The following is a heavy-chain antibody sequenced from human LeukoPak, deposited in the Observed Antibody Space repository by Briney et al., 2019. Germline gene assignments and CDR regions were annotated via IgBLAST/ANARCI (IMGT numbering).Heavy chain of an antibody. J-gene: IGHJ3*02. Sequence: PGGSLRLSCTASGFTFSDFHMNWVGQARGKGLEWVSSITYTTNTIFYVDSVRGRFTISRDNAKNSLYLQMNSLRAEDTAVYYCARPTSAYSYSAFDIWGQGTMVTVSS. CDR1: GFTFSDFH. CDR2: ITYTTNTI. D-gene: IGHD3-22*01. V-gene: IGHV3-48*01. CDR3: ARPTSAYSYSAFDI.